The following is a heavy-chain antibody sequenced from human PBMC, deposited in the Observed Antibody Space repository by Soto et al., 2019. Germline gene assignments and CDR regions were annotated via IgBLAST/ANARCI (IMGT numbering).Heavy chain of an antibody. Sequence: SETLSLTCTVSGGSISSYYWSWIRQPPGNGLEWIGYIYYSGSTNYNPSLKSRVTISVDTSKNQFSLKLSSVTAADTAVYYCASSRLGYCSGGSCYWIDYWGQGTLVTVSS. CDR3: ASSRLGYCSGGSCYWIDY. V-gene: IGHV4-59*01. CDR1: GGSISSYY. J-gene: IGHJ4*02. D-gene: IGHD2-15*01. CDR2: IYYSGST.